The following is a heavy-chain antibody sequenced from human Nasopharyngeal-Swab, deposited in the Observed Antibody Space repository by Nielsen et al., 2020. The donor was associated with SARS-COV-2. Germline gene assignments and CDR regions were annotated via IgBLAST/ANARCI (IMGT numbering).Heavy chain of an antibody. CDR3: ARDQKSPLGGTNWFDP. CDR1: GFTFSDYY. J-gene: IGHJ5*02. D-gene: IGHD2-15*01. Sequence: GGSLRLSCAASGFTFSDYYMSWIRQAPGKGLEWVSYISSSGSTIYYADPVKGRFTISRDNAKNSLYLQMNSLRAEDTAVYYCARDQKSPLGGTNWFDPWGQGTLVTVSS. CDR2: ISSSGSTI. V-gene: IGHV3-11*01.